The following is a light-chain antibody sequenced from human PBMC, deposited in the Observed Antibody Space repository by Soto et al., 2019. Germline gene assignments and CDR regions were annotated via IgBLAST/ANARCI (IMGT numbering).Light chain of an antibody. CDR1: LPISNY. CDR2: AAS. Sequence: IQMTQSPSSLSASVGDRVTITCRASLPISNYFAWYQQKPGKVPRLLIYAASTLQSGVPSRFSGSGSGTDFPLTIRSLQPEDVATYYCQKYNSAPLTFGGGTKVDIK. CDR3: QKYNSAPLT. J-gene: IGKJ4*01. V-gene: IGKV1-27*01.